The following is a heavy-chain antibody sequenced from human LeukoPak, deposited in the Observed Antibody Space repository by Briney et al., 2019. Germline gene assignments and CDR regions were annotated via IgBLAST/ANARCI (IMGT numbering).Heavy chain of an antibody. Sequence: EASVKVSCKASGYTFTGYYMHWVRQAPGQGLEWMGWINPNSGGTNYAQKFQGRVTMTRDTSISTAYMELSRLRSGDTAVYYCASYYDFKNWFDPWGQGTLVTVSS. J-gene: IGHJ5*02. CDR2: INPNSGGT. CDR1: GYTFTGYY. V-gene: IGHV1-2*02. D-gene: IGHD3-3*01. CDR3: ASYYDFKNWFDP.